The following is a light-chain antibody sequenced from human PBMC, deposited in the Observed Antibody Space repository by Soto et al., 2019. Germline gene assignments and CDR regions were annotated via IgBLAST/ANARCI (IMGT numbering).Light chain of an antibody. CDR2: KAS. V-gene: IGKV1-5*03. CDR1: QSISSW. CDR3: QQYNSYPGT. Sequence: DIQMTQSPSTLSASVGDRVTITCRASQSISSWLAWYQQKPGKAPKLLISKASSLESGVPSRFSGSGSGKEFTLTISSLQPDDFATYYCQQYNSYPGTFGQGTKVELK. J-gene: IGKJ1*01.